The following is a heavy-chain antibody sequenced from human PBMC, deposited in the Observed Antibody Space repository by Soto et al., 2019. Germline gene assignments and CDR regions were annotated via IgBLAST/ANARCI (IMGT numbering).Heavy chain of an antibody. CDR3: AGAGDYPLTGTFYV. Sequence: QVRLQESGPGLVKPSGTLSLTCAVSGGSISSNNWWSWVRQPPGKGLEGIGEIYRSRSTNYNPSLKSYVTISIDKSKNQCSLKLNSVTAADTAVYYCAGAGDYPLTGTFYVWGQGAMVTVCS. J-gene: IGHJ3*01. V-gene: IGHV4-4*02. CDR1: GGSISSNNW. D-gene: IGHD4-17*01. CDR2: IYRSRST.